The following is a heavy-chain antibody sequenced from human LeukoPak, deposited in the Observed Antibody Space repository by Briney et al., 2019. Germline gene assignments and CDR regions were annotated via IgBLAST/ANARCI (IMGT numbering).Heavy chain of an antibody. CDR1: GGSISSGSYY. V-gene: IGHV4-61*02. J-gene: IGHJ3*02. CDR2: IYTSGST. Sequence: SETLSLTCAVSGGSISSGSYYWRWIRQPAGKGLEWIGRIYTSGSTNYNPSLKSRVTISVDTSKNQFSLKLSSVTAADTAVYYCALTYYDFWSGYSHDAFDIWGQGTMVTVSS. D-gene: IGHD3-3*01. CDR3: ALTYYDFWSGYSHDAFDI.